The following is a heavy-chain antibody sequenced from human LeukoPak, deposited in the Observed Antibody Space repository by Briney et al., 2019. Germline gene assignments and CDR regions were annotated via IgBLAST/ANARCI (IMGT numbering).Heavy chain of an antibody. CDR1: GYTFTSYA. V-gene: IGHV7-4-1*02. Sequence: ASVKVSCKASGYTFTSYAMNWVRQAPGQGLEWMGWINTNTGNPTYAQGFTGRFVFSLDTSVSTPYLQISSLKAEDTAVYYCARASPAPVWFGPNWFDPWGQGTLVTVSS. CDR3: ARASPAPVWFGPNWFDP. D-gene: IGHD3-10*01. CDR2: INTNTGNP. J-gene: IGHJ5*02.